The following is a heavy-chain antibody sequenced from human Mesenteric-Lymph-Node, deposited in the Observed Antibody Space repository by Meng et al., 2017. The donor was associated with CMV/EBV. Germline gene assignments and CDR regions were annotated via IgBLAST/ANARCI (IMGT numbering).Heavy chain of an antibody. J-gene: IGHJ4*02. V-gene: IGHV4-34*01. Sequence: QVRRQQWGAGLLKPSETLSLTCAVYGGSFSGYYWSWIRRPPGKGLEWIGEINHSGSTNYNPSPKSRVTISVDTSKNQFSLKLSSVTAADTAVYYCARHQRWLKSEGGFNYWGQGTLVTVSS. CDR1: GGSFSGYY. D-gene: IGHD4-23*01. CDR3: ARHQRWLKSEGGFNY. CDR2: INHSGST.